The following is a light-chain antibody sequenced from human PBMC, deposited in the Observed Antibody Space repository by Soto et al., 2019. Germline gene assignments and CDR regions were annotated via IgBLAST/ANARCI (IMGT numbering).Light chain of an antibody. Sequence: SLLAQPPSVSGSPGQSITISCAGATSDVGGYNYVSWYQQHPGKAPKLMIYDVSNRPSGVSNRFSGSKSGNTASLTISGLQAEDEADYYCSSYTSSSTYVFGTGTKVPS. CDR1: TSDVGGYNY. CDR3: SSYTSSSTYV. CDR2: DVS. V-gene: IGLV2-14*01. J-gene: IGLJ1*01.